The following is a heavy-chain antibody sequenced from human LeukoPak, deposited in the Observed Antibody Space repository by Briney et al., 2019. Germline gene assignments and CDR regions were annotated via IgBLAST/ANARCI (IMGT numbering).Heavy chain of an antibody. V-gene: IGHV3-7*01. CDR2: IKQDGSEK. CDR3: AREEAVPAANRHYYYYYGMDV. CDR1: EFIFSDYA. J-gene: IGHJ6*02. Sequence: GGSLRLSCAASEFIFSDYAMGWVRQAPGKGLEWVANIKQDGSEKYYVDSVKGRFTISRDNAKNSLYLQMNSLRAEDTAVYYCAREEAVPAANRHYYYYYGMDVWGQGTTVTVSS. D-gene: IGHD2-2*01.